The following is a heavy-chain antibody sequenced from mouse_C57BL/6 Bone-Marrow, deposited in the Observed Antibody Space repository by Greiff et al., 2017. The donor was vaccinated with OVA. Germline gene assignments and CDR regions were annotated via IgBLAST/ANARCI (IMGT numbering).Heavy chain of an antibody. CDR1: GYTFTSYW. CDR3: TSDLYLDD. Sequence: QVQLQQPGAELVRPGTSVKLSCKASGYTFTSYWMHWVKQRPGQGLEWIGVIDPSDSYTNYNQKFKGKATLTVDTSSSTAYMQLSSLTSEDSAVYYCTSDLYLDDWGKGTTLTVSS. J-gene: IGHJ2*01. V-gene: IGHV1-59*01. CDR2: IDPSDSYT.